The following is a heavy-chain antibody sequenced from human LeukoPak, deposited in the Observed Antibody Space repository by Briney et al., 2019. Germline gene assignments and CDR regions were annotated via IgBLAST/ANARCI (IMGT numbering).Heavy chain of an antibody. D-gene: IGHD2-15*01. CDR2: ISGSGGST. J-gene: IGHJ4*02. CDR1: GFTFSSYA. Sequence: GGSLRLSCAASGFTFSSYAMSWVRQAPGKGLEWVSAISGSGGSTYYADSVKGRFTISRDNSKNTLYLQMNSLRAEDTAVYYCAKDSTRVVVVAATPGAYDYWAQGTLVTVSS. V-gene: IGHV3-23*01. CDR3: AKDSTRVVVVAATPGAYDY.